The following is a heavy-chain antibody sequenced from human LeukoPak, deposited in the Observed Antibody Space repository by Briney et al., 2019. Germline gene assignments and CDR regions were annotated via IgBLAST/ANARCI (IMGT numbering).Heavy chain of an antibody. CDR3: ARDLGYGDYDM. Sequence: SETLSLTCTVSGGSISSSSYYWGWIRQPPGKGLEWIGSIYRSGITYYNPSLKSRVTISVDTSKNQFSLKLSSVTAADTAVHYCARDLGYGDYDMWGQGTLVTVSS. CDR2: IYRSGIT. J-gene: IGHJ4*02. V-gene: IGHV4-39*07. D-gene: IGHD4-17*01. CDR1: GGSISSSSYY.